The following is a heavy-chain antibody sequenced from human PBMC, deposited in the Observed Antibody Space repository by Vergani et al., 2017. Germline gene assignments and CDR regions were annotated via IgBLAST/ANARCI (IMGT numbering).Heavy chain of an antibody. V-gene: IGHV4-61*02. Sequence: QVQLQESGPGLLKPSQTLSLTCTVSGGSVSRGTYYWTWIRQPAGKGLEWIVRVYTSGSTNYNPSLESRVTMSVDTSKNRFSLQLGAVTAADTAVYYCARASHCNNCYSDGPSDPGYYYMDVWGKGTTVTVSS. CDR1: GGSVSRGTYY. J-gene: IGHJ6*03. CDR3: ARASHCNNCYSDGPSDPGYYYMDV. D-gene: IGHD2-21*02. CDR2: VYTSGST.